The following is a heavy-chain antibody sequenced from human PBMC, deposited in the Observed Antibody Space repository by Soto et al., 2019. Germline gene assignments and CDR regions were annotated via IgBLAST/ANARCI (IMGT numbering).Heavy chain of an antibody. D-gene: IGHD2-15*01. Sequence: PSDTLSLTCTVSGGSISSDSFYWAWIRQPPGKGLEWIGIIYYSGDTYYNPSLAGRLTMSVDTSNQFSPTLRSVTAADTALYYCARNQPQRYCSGGTCRPAYGMDVWGQGTTVTVSS. J-gene: IGHJ6*02. CDR3: ARNQPQRYCSGGTCRPAYGMDV. CDR1: GGSISSDSFY. CDR2: IYYSGDT. V-gene: IGHV4-39*01.